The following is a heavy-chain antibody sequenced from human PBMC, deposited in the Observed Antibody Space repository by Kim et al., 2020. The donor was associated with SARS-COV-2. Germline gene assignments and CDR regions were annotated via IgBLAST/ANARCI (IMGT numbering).Heavy chain of an antibody. CDR2: IWYDGSNK. CDR3: ATTVTTPSDAFDI. Sequence: GGSLRLSCAASGFTFSSYGMHWVRQAPGKGLEWVAVIWYDGSNKYYADSVKGRFTISRDNSKNTLYLQMNSLRAEDTAVYYCATTVTTPSDAFDIWGQGTMVTVAS. CDR1: GFTFSSYG. J-gene: IGHJ3*02. D-gene: IGHD4-17*01. V-gene: IGHV3-33*08.